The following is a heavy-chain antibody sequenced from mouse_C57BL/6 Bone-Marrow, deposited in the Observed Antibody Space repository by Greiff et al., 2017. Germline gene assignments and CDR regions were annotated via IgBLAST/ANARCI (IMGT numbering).Heavy chain of an antibody. V-gene: IGHV1-82*01. CDR1: GYAFSSSW. Sequence: QVQLKQSGPELVKPGASVKISCKASGYAFSSSWMNWVKQRPGKGLEWIGRIYPGDGDTNYNGKFKGKATLTADKSSSTAYMQLSSLTSEDSAVYFCARTSYYYGSSPAYWGQGTLVTVSA. CDR3: ARTSYYYGSSPAY. J-gene: IGHJ3*01. D-gene: IGHD1-1*01. CDR2: IYPGDGDT.